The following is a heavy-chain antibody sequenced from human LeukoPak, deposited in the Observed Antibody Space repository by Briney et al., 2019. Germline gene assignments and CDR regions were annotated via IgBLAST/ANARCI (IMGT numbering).Heavy chain of an antibody. CDR1: GYSISSGYY. CDR2: IHHSGST. J-gene: IGHJ4*02. V-gene: IGHV4-38-2*02. D-gene: IGHD6-19*01. CDR3: ARRSPYSTGWSSYFDY. Sequence: SETLSLTCTVSGYSISSGYYWGWIRQPPGKGLEWIGSIHHSGSTYYNPSLNSRVTISVDTSKNQFSLNLTSVTAADSAVYYCARRSPYSTGWSSYFDYWGQGALVTVSS.